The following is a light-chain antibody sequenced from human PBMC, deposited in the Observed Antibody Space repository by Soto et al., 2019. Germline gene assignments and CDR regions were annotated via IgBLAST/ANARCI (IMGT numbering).Light chain of an antibody. V-gene: IGKV1-5*03. CDR3: QQYTGYSRT. J-gene: IGKJ1*01. CDR1: QSITSW. CDR2: RAS. Sequence: DIQMTQSPSTLSASVGDRVTITCRASQSITSWLAWYQQKPGKAPKRLIYRASSLDSGVPSRFSGSGSGTEFTLTISGLQADDFATYFCQQYTGYSRTFGQGTKVDIK.